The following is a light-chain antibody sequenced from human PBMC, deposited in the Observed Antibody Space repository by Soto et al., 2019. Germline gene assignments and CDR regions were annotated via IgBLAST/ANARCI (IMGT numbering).Light chain of an antibody. Sequence: EIVLTQSPAILSLSPGERATFSCRASQSVSRNLDWYQHKPGQTPRLLIYDASNRATGNPVRYSGSGSGTDFTLTISSLEPEDFAVYYCQQRTNGLSFGPGTKVDIK. CDR2: DAS. J-gene: IGKJ3*01. CDR1: QSVSRN. V-gene: IGKV3-11*01. CDR3: QQRTNGLS.